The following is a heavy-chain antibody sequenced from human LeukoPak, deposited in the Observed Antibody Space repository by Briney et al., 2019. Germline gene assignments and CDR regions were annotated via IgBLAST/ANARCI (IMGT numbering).Heavy chain of an antibody. J-gene: IGHJ3*02. CDR3: ARRKEGMAAFYI. CDR1: GDSISSTPHH. Sequence: PSETLSLTCTVSGDSISSTPHHWGWIRQTPEIGLAWIGYIHDSGTTYYNPSFKSRLTISVDTSKNQFSLKLSSVSAADTAVYYCARRKEGMAAFYIWGRGTMVTASS. D-gene: IGHD5-24*01. CDR2: IHDSGTT. V-gene: IGHV4-39*01.